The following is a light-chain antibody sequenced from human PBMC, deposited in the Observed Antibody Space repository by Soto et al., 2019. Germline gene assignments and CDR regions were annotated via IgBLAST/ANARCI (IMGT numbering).Light chain of an antibody. CDR2: EGH. CDR3: CLYVGATTYV. J-gene: IGLJ1*01. V-gene: IGLV2-23*01. CDR1: SGYVGTYSL. Sequence: QSVLAQPASVSGSPGQSITISCTGASGYVGTYSLVSWYQQHPGKAPKVVIYEGHKRPSGVPDRLSGSTSVNTASLTISGLQTDGEADYYCCLYVGATTYVFGTGTKVTVL.